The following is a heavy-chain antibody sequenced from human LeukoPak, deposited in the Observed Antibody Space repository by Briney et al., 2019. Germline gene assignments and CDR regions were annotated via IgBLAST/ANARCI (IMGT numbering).Heavy chain of an antibody. V-gene: IGHV3-64D*06. D-gene: IGHD3-22*01. CDR3: ASTYSYDSSGYYPFDY. J-gene: IGHJ4*02. Sequence: PGGSLRLSCSASGFTFSRYAMHWVRQPPGKGLEYVSEITNNGRSTYYADSVKGRFTISRDNSKNTLYLQMSSLRAEDTAVYYCASTYSYDSSGYYPFDYWGQGTLVTVPS. CDR1: GFTFSRYA. CDR2: ITNNGRST.